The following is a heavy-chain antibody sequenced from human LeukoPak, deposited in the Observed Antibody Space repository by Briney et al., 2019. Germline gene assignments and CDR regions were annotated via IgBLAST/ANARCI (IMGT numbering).Heavy chain of an antibody. CDR2: ISGGGSRT. J-gene: IGHJ6*02. D-gene: IGHD3-16*01. V-gene: IGHV3-23*01. Sequence: GGSLRLSCAPPGLTITTHAMSWVRQAPGKGLECLSTISGGGSRTYYADSVKGRVTMSRDNPGETVSLQMNNLSAEDTAVYYCARLLGGNYYYAMDVWGQGTTVTVSS. CDR3: ARLLGGNYYYAMDV. CDR1: GLTITTHA.